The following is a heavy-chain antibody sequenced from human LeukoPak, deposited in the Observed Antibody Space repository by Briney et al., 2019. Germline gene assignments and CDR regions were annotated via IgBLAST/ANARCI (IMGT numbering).Heavy chain of an antibody. V-gene: IGHV3-23*01. J-gene: IGHJ6*02. CDR1: GFTFSSYA. CDR2: ISGSGGST. Sequence: GGSLRLSCAASGFTFSSYAMSWVRQAPGKGLEWVSAISGSGGSTYYADSVKGRFTISRDNSKNTLYLQMNSLRAEDTAVYYCAKSIQRRNYYYGMDVRGQGTTVTVSS. CDR3: AKSIQRRNYYYGMDV.